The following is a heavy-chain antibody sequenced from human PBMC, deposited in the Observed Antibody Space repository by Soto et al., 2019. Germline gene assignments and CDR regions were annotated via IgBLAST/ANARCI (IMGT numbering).Heavy chain of an antibody. CDR2: IIPILGIA. D-gene: IGHD3-10*01. V-gene: IGHV1-69*08. Sequence: QVQLVQSGAEVKKPGPSGKVSAKAPGGTSSGNTITGGRQALGQGLGWMGRIIPILGIANYAQKFQGRVTITADKSTSTAYMELSSLRSEDTAVYYCARDKDYGSGSYADYWGQGTLVTVSS. J-gene: IGHJ4*02. CDR1: GGTSSGNT. CDR3: ARDKDYGSGSYADY.